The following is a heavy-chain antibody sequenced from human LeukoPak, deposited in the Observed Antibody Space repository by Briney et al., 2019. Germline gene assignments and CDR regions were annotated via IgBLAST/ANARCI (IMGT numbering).Heavy chain of an antibody. Sequence: ASVKVSCKAPGYTFTSYYMHWVRQAPGQGLEWMGIINPSGGSTSYAQKFQGRVTMTRDTSTSTVYMELSSLRSEDTAVYYCARDSWDDVSFDYWGQGTLVTVSS. D-gene: IGHD1-1*01. J-gene: IGHJ4*02. CDR2: INPSGGST. CDR1: GYTFTSYY. V-gene: IGHV1-46*01. CDR3: ARDSWDDVSFDY.